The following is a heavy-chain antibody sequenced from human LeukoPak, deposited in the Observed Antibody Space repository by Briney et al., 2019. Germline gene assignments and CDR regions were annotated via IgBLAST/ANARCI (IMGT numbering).Heavy chain of an antibody. D-gene: IGHD3-22*01. Sequence: SETLSLTCAVSGYSISSGYHWGWIRQPPGKGLEWIGSIYHSGSTYYNPSLKSRVIISLDTSKNQFSLSLSAVTAADTATYYCARILDRDAWGQGTLVTVSP. CDR3: ARILDRDA. J-gene: IGHJ3*01. V-gene: IGHV4-38-2*01. CDR2: IYHSGST. CDR1: GYSISSGYH.